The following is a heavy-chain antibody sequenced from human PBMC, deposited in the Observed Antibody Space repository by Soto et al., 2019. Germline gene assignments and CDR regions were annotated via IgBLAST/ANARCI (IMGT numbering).Heavy chain of an antibody. CDR1: GYTFTTYY. CDR2: INTSGGTT. CDR3: AREDDYGDFGSEYFQH. D-gene: IGHD4-17*01. V-gene: IGHV1-46*01. J-gene: IGHJ1*01. Sequence: ASVKVSCKASGYTFTTYYIHWVRQAPVQGLEWMGMINTSGGTTTYAHKFQGRVTMTRDTSTSTVYIELSTLRSEDTAVYFCAREDDYGDFGSEYFQHWGQGTLVTVSS.